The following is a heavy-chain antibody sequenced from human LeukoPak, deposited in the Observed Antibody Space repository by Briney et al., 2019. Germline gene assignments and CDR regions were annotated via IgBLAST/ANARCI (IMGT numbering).Heavy chain of an antibody. V-gene: IGHV4-4*02. CDR2: IYYSGST. J-gene: IGHJ3*02. CDR3: AREGVVGATFWSRDAFDI. D-gene: IGHD1-26*01. Sequence: SETLSLTCAVSGGSISSSNWWSWVRQPPGKGLEWIGYIYYSGSTYYNPSLKSRITISVDTSKNQFSLRLSSVTAADTAVYYCAREGVVGATFWSRDAFDIWDQGTMVTVSS. CDR1: GGSISSSNW.